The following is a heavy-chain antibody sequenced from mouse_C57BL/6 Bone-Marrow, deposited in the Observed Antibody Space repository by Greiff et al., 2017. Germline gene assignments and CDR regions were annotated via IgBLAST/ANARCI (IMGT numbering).Heavy chain of an antibody. V-gene: IGHV1-9*01. CDR2: ILPGSGST. CDR1: GYTFTGYW. CDR3: GILWFAY. J-gene: IGHJ3*01. Sequence: QVQLKQSGAELMKPGASVKLSCKASGYTFTGYWIDWVKQRPGHGLEWIGEILPGSGSTNYNEKFKGKATFTADTSSNTAYMQLSSLTAEDAAIYYCGILWFAYWGQGTMVTVSA.